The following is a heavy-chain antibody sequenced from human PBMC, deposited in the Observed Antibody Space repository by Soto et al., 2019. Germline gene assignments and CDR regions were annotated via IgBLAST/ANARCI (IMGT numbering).Heavy chain of an antibody. D-gene: IGHD3-9*01. Sequence: QVQLVQSGAEVKKPGSSVKVSCKASGGTFSSYTISWVRQAPGQGLEWMGRISPILSIANYAQKFQGRVPVTEDKSTSTGYKELGSSRSEDTDVYYCAREGYDILTGYHSSYFDYWGQGTLVTVSS. CDR3: AREGYDILTGYHSSYFDY. CDR2: ISPILSIA. V-gene: IGHV1-69*08. J-gene: IGHJ4*02. CDR1: GGTFSSYT.